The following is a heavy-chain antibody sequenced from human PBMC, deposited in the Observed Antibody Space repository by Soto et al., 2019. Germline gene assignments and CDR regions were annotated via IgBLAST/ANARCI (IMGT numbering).Heavy chain of an antibody. CDR2: IVGSGDST. CDR1: GFTFSSYA. Sequence: GGSLRLSCAASGFTFSSYAMSWVRQAPGKGLEWVSAIVGSGDSTHYADSVKGRFTVSRDNSNNIVHLQMNSLRAEDTAVYYCARELDGIDVWGQGTTVTVSS. CDR3: ARELDGIDV. J-gene: IGHJ6*02. V-gene: IGHV3-23*01.